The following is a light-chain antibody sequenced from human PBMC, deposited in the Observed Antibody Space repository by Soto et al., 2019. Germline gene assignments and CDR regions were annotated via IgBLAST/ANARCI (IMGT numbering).Light chain of an antibody. Sequence: QSVLTQPPSASVSPGQSVAISCTGTSSDVGGYDYVSWYQQHPGKAPKLMIYDVSKRPSGVPDRFSGSKSGNTASLTVSGLQAEDEADYYCSSYAGTYIVFGTG. CDR1: SSDVGGYDY. V-gene: IGLV2-8*01. CDR3: SSYAGTYIV. J-gene: IGLJ1*01. CDR2: DVS.